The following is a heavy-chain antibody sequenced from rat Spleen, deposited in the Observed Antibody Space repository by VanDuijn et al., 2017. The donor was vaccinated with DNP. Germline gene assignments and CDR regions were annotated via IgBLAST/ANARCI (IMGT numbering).Heavy chain of an antibody. Sequence: EVQLQESGPGLVKPSQSLSLTCSVTGYSSTRTYWGWIRKFPGNKMEWIGHISYSGSTSYHPSHKSRISITRDTSKNQYLLQLNSVSTEDTATYYCVRWVRALDYWGQGVMVTVSS. CDR2: ISYSGST. CDR3: VRWVRALDY. CDR1: GYSSTRTY. V-gene: IGHV3-1*01. J-gene: IGHJ2*01. D-gene: IGHD4-1*01.